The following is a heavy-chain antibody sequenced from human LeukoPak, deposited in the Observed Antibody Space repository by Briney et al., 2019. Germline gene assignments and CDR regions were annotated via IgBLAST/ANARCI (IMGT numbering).Heavy chain of an antibody. CDR1: GSSFTSYW. Sequence: GESLKISCKGSGSSFTSYWIGWVRQMPGKGLEWMGIIYPGDSDTRYSPSFQGQVTISADKSISTAYLQWSSLKASDTAMYYCARLGHCSGGSCYSNRNFDYWGQGTLVTVSS. CDR3: ARLGHCSGGSCYSNRNFDY. D-gene: IGHD2-15*01. CDR2: IYPGDSDT. V-gene: IGHV5-51*01. J-gene: IGHJ4*02.